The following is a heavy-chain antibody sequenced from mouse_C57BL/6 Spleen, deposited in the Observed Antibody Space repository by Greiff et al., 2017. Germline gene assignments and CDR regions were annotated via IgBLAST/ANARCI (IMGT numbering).Heavy chain of an antibody. J-gene: IGHJ2*01. D-gene: IGHD1-1*01. CDR2: ISDGGSYT. CDR3: ERETTVVYYYFDY. V-gene: IGHV5-4*01. CDR1: GFTFSSYA. Sequence: EVKLVESGGGLVKPGGSLKISCAASGFTFSSYAMSWVRQTPEKRLEWVATISDGGSYTYYPDNVKDRFTISIDNAKNNLYLQMSHLKSEDTAMYYCERETTVVYYYFDYWGQGTTLTVSS.